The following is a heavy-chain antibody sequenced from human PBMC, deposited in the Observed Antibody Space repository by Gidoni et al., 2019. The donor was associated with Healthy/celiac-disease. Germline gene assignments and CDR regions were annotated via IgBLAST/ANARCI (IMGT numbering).Heavy chain of an antibody. CDR1: GFTFDDYA. J-gene: IGHJ3*02. V-gene: IGHV3-9*01. CDR2: ISWNSGSI. Sequence: EVQLVESGGGLVQPGRSLRLSCAASGFTFDDYAMHWVRQAPGKGLEWVSGISWNSGSIGYADSVKGRFTISRDNAKNSLYLQMNSLRAEDTALYYCAKDQAGAPFRAFDIWGQGTMVTVSS. D-gene: IGHD1-26*01. CDR3: AKDQAGAPFRAFDI.